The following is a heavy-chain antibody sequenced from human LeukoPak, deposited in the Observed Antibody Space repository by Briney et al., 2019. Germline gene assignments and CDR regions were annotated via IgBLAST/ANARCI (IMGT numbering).Heavy chain of an antibody. J-gene: IGHJ4*02. D-gene: IGHD4-17*01. CDR1: EFTFSSYW. V-gene: IGHV3-74*01. CDR2: INSDGSIT. CDR3: ARAQTYGDYRLLLDY. Sequence: GGSLRLSCVAFEFTFSSYWMHWVRQAPGKGLVWVSRINSDGSITNYADSVKGRFTISRDNAKNSLYLQMNSLRAEDTALYYCARAQTYGDYRLLLDYWGQGTLVTVSS.